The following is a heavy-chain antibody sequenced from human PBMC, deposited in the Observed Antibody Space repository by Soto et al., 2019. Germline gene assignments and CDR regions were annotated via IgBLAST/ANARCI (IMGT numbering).Heavy chain of an antibody. CDR3: ARDIYSSGWPRNINWFDP. CDR1: GGTFSSYA. CDR2: IIPIFGTA. Sequence: SVKVSCKASGGTFSSYAISWVRQAPGQGLEWMGGIIPIFGTANYAQKFQGRVTITADESTSAAYMELSSLRSEDTAVYYCARDIYSSGWPRNINWFDPWGQGTLVTVSS. V-gene: IGHV1-69*13. D-gene: IGHD6-19*01. J-gene: IGHJ5*02.